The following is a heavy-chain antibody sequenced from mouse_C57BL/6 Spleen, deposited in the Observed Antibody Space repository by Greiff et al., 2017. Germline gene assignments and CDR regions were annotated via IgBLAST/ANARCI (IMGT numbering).Heavy chain of an antibody. V-gene: IGHV1-82*01. Sequence: VKLMESGPELVKPGASVKISCKASGYAFSSSWMNWVKQRPGKGLEWIGRIYPGDGDTNYNGKFKGKATLTADKSSSTAYMQLSSLTSEDSAVYFCARSGDYGSSFDVWGTGTTVTVSS. CDR2: IYPGDGDT. CDR1: GYAFSSSW. D-gene: IGHD1-1*01. J-gene: IGHJ1*03. CDR3: ARSGDYGSSFDV.